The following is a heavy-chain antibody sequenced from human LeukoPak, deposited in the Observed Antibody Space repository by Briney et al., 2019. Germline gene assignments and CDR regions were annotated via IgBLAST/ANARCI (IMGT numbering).Heavy chain of an antibody. D-gene: IGHD1-26*01. J-gene: IGHJ4*02. V-gene: IGHV3-21*01. Sequence: GGSLRLSCAASGFTFSSYSMNWVCQAPGKGLEWVSSISSSSSYIYYADSVKGRFTISRDNAKNSLYLQMNSLRAEDTAVYYCARMGSYHHPSYFDYWGQGTLVTVSS. CDR3: ARMGSYHHPSYFDY. CDR1: GFTFSSYS. CDR2: ISSSSSYI.